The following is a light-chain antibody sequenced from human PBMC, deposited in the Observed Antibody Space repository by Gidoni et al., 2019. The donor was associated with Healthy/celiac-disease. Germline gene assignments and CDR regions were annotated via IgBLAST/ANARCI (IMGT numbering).Light chain of an antibody. CDR2: FGS. J-gene: IGKJ2*03. CDR3: MQALQTPRYS. CDR1: QSLLHSNGYNY. V-gene: IGKV2-28*01. Sequence: DIVMTQSPLSLPVTPGEPASIPCRSSQSLLHSNGYNYLDWYLQKPGQSPQLLIYFGSNRAYGVPDRFSGSGAGTDFTLKISRVEADDVGVYYCMQALQTPRYSFGQGTKLEIK.